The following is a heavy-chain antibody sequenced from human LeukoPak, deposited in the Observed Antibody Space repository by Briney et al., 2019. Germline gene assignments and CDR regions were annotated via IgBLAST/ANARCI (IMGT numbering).Heavy chain of an antibody. CDR3: ATLRYFDWLQGSYYFDY. V-gene: IGHV1-8*01. D-gene: IGHD3-9*01. Sequence: SVTVSCKASEYTFTSYDINWVRHADGQGLEWMGWMNPNSGNTGYAQKFQGRVTMTRNTSISTAYMELSSLRSEDTAVYYCATLRYFDWLQGSYYFDYWGQGTLVTVSS. CDR2: MNPNSGNT. CDR1: EYTFTSYD. J-gene: IGHJ4*02.